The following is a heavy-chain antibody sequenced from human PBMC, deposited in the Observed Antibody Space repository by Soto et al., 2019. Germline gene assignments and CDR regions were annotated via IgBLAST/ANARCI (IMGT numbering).Heavy chain of an antibody. D-gene: IGHD2-15*01. CDR1: GGTFSSYA. Sequence: QVQLVQSGAEVKKPGSSVKVSCKASGGTFSSYAISWVRQAPGQGLEWMGGIIPIFGTANYAQKCQGRVTINEDKSTSTAYMELSSLRSEDTAVCYCVRSLYCSGGSCYSRYFDYWGQGTLVTVSS. V-gene: IGHV1-69*06. CDR3: VRSLYCSGGSCYSRYFDY. J-gene: IGHJ4*02. CDR2: IIPIFGTA.